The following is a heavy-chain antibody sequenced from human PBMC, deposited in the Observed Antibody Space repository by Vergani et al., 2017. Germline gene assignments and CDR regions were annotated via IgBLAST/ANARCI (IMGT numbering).Heavy chain of an antibody. CDR3: ARSRPYCTSGSCPAI. CDR2: NHTGWST. CDR1: GESISSGSHY. J-gene: IGHJ4*02. D-gene: IGHD2-15*01. V-gene: IGHV4-61*02. Sequence: QVKLQESGPGLLKPSQTLSLTCTVSGESISSGSHYWSWIRQPAGKGPEWIRHNHTGWSTDINPSFKSPVSISVDTSKSQFSLKLNSVTVADTAVYYCARSRPYCTSGSCPAIWGQGTLVTVSS.